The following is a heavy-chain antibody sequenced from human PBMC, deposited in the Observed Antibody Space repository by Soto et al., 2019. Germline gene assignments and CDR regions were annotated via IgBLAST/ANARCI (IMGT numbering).Heavy chain of an antibody. J-gene: IGHJ4*02. CDR2: ISPKNGNT. D-gene: IGHD2-15*01. V-gene: IGHV1-18*04. CDR3: ARVDRISWWRFDY. CDR1: GYTFSGYS. Sequence: ASVKVSCKASGYTFSGYSISWVRQAPGQGLEWVGWISPKNGNTNTAQKFQGRVTMTTHTSTRTAYMELTSLKFDDTAIYFCARVDRISWWRFDYWGQGTQVTVSS.